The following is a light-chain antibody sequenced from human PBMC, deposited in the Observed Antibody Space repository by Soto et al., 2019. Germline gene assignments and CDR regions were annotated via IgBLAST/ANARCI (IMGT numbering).Light chain of an antibody. CDR1: QTVNSN. Sequence: EIVLTQSPATLSVSPGERATLSCRASQTVNSNLAWYQKKPGQAPRLLIYGASTRAPGIPARFSGSGSGTDFTLIINSLQPEDFATYYCQQSYSVPITFGQGTRLEIK. CDR2: GAS. V-gene: IGKV3D-15*01. CDR3: QQSYSVPIT. J-gene: IGKJ5*01.